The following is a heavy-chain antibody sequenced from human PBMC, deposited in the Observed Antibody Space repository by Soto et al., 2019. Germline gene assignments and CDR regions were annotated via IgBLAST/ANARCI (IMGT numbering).Heavy chain of an antibody. CDR2: IYHTGSA. V-gene: IGHV4-39*01. J-gene: IGHJ4*02. D-gene: IGHD6-13*01. Sequence: QLQLQESGPGLLKPKETLSLTCTVSGGPISSSSYYWGWIRQPPGEGLEWIGNIYHTGSAYYNPSLKSRLTMSADMSNNQFSLKLYSVTAADTAVYYCASRRGGSSWFDFVGQGTLVTVSS. CDR1: GGPISSSSYY. CDR3: ASRRGGSSWFDF.